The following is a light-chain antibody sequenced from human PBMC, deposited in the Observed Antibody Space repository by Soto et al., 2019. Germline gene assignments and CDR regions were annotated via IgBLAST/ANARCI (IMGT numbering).Light chain of an antibody. CDR3: QQYNNWPRST. J-gene: IGKJ1*01. CDR2: GAY. CDR1: QSVSSN. V-gene: IGKV3-15*01. Sequence: EVVMTQSPATLSVSPRERATLSCRASQSVSSNLAWYQQKPGQAPRLLIYGAYTRATGIPARFCGSGSRTECTLTISSLQSEDFGVYYCQQYNNWPRSTFGQGTKVEIK.